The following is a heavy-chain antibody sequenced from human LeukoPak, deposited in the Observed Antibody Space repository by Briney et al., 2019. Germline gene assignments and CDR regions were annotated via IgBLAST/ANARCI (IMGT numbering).Heavy chain of an antibody. Sequence: GGSLRLSCAASGFTFSSYGMQWVRQAPGKGLEWVAVISYDGSNKYYADSVKGRFTISRDNSKNTLYLQMNSLRAEDTAVYYCAKDRDSGSYRGTFDYWGQGTLVTVSS. D-gene: IGHD1-26*01. CDR1: GFTFSSYG. CDR2: ISYDGSNK. CDR3: AKDRDSGSYRGTFDY. V-gene: IGHV3-30*18. J-gene: IGHJ4*02.